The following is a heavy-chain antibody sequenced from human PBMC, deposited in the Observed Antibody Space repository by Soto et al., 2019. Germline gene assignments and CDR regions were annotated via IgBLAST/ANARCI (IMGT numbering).Heavy chain of an antibody. CDR1: GFTFRSYG. CDR2: ITHDGNTQ. CDR3: AKDREDTAMIFDS. J-gene: IGHJ4*02. Sequence: QVQLVESGGGVVQPGRSLRLSCAASGFTFRSYGMHWVRQVPGTGLEWVAVITHDGNTQYYADSVKGRFTISRDNSKNTLYLQMNSLRAEDTAAYSCAKDREDTAMIFDSWGQGTLVTVSS. V-gene: IGHV3-30*18. D-gene: IGHD5-18*01.